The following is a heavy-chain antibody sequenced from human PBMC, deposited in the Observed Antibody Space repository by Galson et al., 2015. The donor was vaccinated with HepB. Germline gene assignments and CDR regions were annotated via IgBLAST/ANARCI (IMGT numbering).Heavy chain of an antibody. D-gene: IGHD2-21*01. CDR2: TSQDGSNT. CDR1: GFSFSDYI. CDR3: ARDPALFFNHYMGV. J-gene: IGHJ6*03. Sequence: SLRLSCATSGFSFSDYIMHWVRQGPGKGLEWVASTSQDGSNTNYADSVAGRFIISGDISKNTVYLEMHSLRVEDTAVYYCARDPALFFNHYMGVWGKGTTVTVSS. V-gene: IGHV3-30-3*01.